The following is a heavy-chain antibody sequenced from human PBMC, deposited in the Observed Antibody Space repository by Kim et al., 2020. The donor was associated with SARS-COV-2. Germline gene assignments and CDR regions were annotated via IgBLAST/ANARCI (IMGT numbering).Heavy chain of an antibody. D-gene: IGHD3-3*01. CDR3: ARENWSDYYNGWFDP. J-gene: IGHJ5*02. V-gene: IGHV4-59*01. CDR2: IYYSGST. Sequence: GKGLEWIGYIYYSGSTNYNPSLKSRVTISVDTSKNQFSLKLSSVTAADTAVYYCARENWSDYYNGWFDPWGQGTLVTVSS.